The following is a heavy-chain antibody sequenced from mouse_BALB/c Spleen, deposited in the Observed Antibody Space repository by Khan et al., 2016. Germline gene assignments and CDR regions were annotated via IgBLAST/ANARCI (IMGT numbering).Heavy chain of an antibody. Sequence: VRLQQSGAELVKPGASVKLSCTASGFNILDTYMHWVKQRPEQGLEWIGRIDPANGNTKYDPKFQGKATVTADTSSNTAYLQLSSLTSEDTAVYYCASLLLRFHYWGQGTTLTVSS. D-gene: IGHD1-1*01. CDR3: ASLLLRFHY. J-gene: IGHJ2*01. V-gene: IGHV14-3*02. CDR1: GFNILDTY. CDR2: IDPANGNT.